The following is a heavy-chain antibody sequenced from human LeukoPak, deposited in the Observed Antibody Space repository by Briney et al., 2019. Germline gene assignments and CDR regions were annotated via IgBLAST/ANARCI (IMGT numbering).Heavy chain of an antibody. CDR3: ARDTLGEGEDANYAVYYFDY. Sequence: GGSLRLSCAASGFTFSSYAVHWVRQAPGKGQEWVANIKQDGNEKYYADSVKGRFTISRDNAKNSLDLQMNSLRAEDTAVYYCARDTLGEGEDANYAVYYFDYWGQGSVVTVSS. J-gene: IGHJ4*02. CDR1: GFTFSSYA. CDR2: IKQDGNEK. D-gene: IGHD3-10*01. V-gene: IGHV3-7*01.